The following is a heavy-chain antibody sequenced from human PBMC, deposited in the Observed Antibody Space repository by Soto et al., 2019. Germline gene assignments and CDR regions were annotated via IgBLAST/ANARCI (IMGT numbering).Heavy chain of an antibody. CDR1: GYSITSGYY. Sequence: SETLSLTCAVSGYSITSGYYWGWIRQPPGKGLEWMGTIHHTGGTYYNPSLKSRVSMSIDTSKNQFSLRLSSVTAADTAVHYCARVGPDCNSVSCCRGRWFDPWGQGTMVTVSS. J-gene: IGHJ5*02. CDR3: ARVGPDCNSVSCCRGRWFDP. D-gene: IGHD2-2*01. CDR2: IHHTGGT. V-gene: IGHV4-38-2*01.